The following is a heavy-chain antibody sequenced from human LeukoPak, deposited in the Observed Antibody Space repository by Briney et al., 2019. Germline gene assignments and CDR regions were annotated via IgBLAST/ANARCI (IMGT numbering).Heavy chain of an antibody. V-gene: IGHV3-23*01. D-gene: IGHD3-10*01. CDR2: VSGSGGSS. J-gene: IGHJ4*02. CDR1: RLTFSSYA. CDR3: AKSRSGSGSACFDN. Sequence: GGSLTLSCAASRLTFSSYAMSWVRQAPGKGLEWVSAVSGSGGSSYYADSVKGRFTISRDNSQSALFLQMTRLRAEDTAVYCCAKSRSGSGSACFDNWGQGTLVTVSS.